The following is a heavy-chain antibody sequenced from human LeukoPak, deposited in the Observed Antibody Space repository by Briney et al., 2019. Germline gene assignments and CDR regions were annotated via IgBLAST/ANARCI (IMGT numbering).Heavy chain of an antibody. CDR1: GFTFSYYA. V-gene: IGHV3-33*08. D-gene: IGHD2-15*01. CDR2: IWYDGSNK. CDR3: ARVACSGGSCHLGYFDL. J-gene: IGHJ2*01. Sequence: GGSLRLSCAASGFTFSYYAMHWVRQAPGKGLEWVAVIWYDGSNKYYADSVKGRFTISRDNSKNTLYLQMNSLRAEDTAVYYCARVACSGGSCHLGYFDLWGRGTLVTVSS.